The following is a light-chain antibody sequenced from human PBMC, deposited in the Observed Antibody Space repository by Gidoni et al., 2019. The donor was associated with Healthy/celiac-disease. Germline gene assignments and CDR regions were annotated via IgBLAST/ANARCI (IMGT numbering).Light chain of an antibody. CDR1: QSISSW. V-gene: IGKV1-5*03. CDR3: QQYNSYPYT. Sequence: IQTTQSPSTLSASVGHRVTITCRASQSISSWLAWYQQKPGKAPKLLIYKASSLESGVPSRFSGSGSGTEFTLTISSLQPDDFATYYCQQYNSYPYTFGQGTKLEIK. J-gene: IGKJ2*01. CDR2: KAS.